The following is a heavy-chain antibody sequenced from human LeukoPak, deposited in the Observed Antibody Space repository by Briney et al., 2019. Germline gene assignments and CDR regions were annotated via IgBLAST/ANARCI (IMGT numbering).Heavy chain of an antibody. J-gene: IGHJ4*02. D-gene: IGHD6-13*01. Sequence: GESLKISCKGSGYSFTSYWIGWVRQMPGKGLEWMGIIYPGDSYTIYSPSFQGHVTMSADKSIDTAFLQWRSLKASDTAMYYCARDLAAPGTNSWGQGTLVTVSS. CDR1: GYSFTSYW. CDR2: IYPGDSYT. CDR3: ARDLAAPGTNS. V-gene: IGHV5-51*01.